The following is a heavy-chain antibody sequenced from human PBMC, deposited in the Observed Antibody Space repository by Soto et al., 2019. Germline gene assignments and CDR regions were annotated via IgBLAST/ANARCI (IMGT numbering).Heavy chain of an antibody. V-gene: IGHV4-39*01. D-gene: IGHD6-6*01. CDR2: VYYDGVA. J-gene: IGHJ4*02. Sequence: QLQLQESGPGLVKSSETLSLICTVSDDSIRSRTYYWGWIRQPPGKGLEWIGSVYYDGVASYNPSLRSRVTRSRDTSNNQFSLKLTSLTAADTAVYFCTRRTSSSSGYPAYYDSCGQGTLVTVPS. CDR3: TRRTSSSSGYPAYYDS. CDR1: DDSIRSRTYY.